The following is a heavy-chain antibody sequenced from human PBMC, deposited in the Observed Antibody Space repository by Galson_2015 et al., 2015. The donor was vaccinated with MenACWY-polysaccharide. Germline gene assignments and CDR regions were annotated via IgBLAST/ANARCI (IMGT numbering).Heavy chain of an antibody. V-gene: IGHV4-61*01. Sequence: SLTCAVSGGSVSSATDFWGWLRQPPGKGLEWIGYMSYSGRGNQNPSLKSRISISIDTSKNQFSLRLTSVTAADTAMYYCAREPTFGGAFGWFDPWGQGTLVTVSS. J-gene: IGHJ5*02. CDR1: GGSVSSATDF. CDR2: MSYSGRG. CDR3: AREPTFGGAFGWFDP. D-gene: IGHD3-16*01.